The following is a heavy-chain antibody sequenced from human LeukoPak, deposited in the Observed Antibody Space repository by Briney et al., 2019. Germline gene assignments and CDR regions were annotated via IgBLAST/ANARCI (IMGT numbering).Heavy chain of an antibody. CDR1: RGSFSSYG. V-gene: IGHV1-69*06. J-gene: IGHJ3*02. Sequence: ASLKVSCKASRGSFSSYGITWERQAPGQGIEWVGRIIPIFGTANYAQKFQDRVDITADKSTSIVYMELSSLRSEDTAVYYCARRTTSVAFDIWGQGTMVTVSS. D-gene: IGHD2-2*01. CDR3: ARRTTSVAFDI. CDR2: IIPIFGTA.